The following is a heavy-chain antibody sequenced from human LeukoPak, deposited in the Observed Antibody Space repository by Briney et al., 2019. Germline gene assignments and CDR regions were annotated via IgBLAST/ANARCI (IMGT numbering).Heavy chain of an antibody. J-gene: IGHJ6*02. CDR1: GFTFSSYG. Sequence: PGGSLTLSCTASGFTFSSYGVHWVRQAPGKGLEWVADIWYGGSNKYYAGSVKGRFTISRDNAKNSQYLQMNSLRVEDTAVYYCARVRTENYYGMDVWGQGTTVTVSS. D-gene: IGHD3-10*01. CDR2: IWYGGSNK. CDR3: ARVRTENYYGMDV. V-gene: IGHV3-33*03.